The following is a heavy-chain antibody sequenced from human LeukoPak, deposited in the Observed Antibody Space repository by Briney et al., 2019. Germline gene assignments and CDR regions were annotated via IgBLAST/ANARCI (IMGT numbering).Heavy chain of an antibody. CDR1: GFTFSSYW. D-gene: IGHD3-22*01. Sequence: GGSLRLSCAASGFTFSSYWMSWVRKAPGKGLDWVANIKQDGSQKYYVDSVKGRFTISRDNAKNSLHLQMNSLRAEDTAVYYCARGGAWYYYDSSGYYPNYFDYWGQGTLVTVSS. V-gene: IGHV3-7*03. CDR3: ARGGAWYYYDSSGYYPNYFDY. J-gene: IGHJ4*02. CDR2: IKQDGSQK.